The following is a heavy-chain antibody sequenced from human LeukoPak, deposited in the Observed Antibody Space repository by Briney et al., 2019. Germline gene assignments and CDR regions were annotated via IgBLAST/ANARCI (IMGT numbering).Heavy chain of an antibody. CDR2: IVVGSGNK. CDR1: GFTFTSSA. D-gene: IGHD3-22*01. V-gene: IGHV1-58*02. Sequence: SVKVSCKVSGFTFTSSAMQWVRQARGQRLEWIGWIVVGSGNKNYAQKFQERVTITRDMSTSTAYMELSSLRSEDTAVYYCAADRSYYYDSSGFASSIWGQGTMVTVSS. J-gene: IGHJ3*02. CDR3: AADRSYYYDSSGFASSI.